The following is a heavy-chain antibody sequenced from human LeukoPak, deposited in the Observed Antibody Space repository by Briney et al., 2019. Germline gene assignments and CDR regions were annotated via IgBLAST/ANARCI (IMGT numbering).Heavy chain of an antibody. CDR1: GFTFSSYA. V-gene: IGHV3-23*01. D-gene: IGHD5-12*01. CDR3: AKDGYSGYDSQSNRYYYYMDV. J-gene: IGHJ6*03. CDR2: ISGSGGST. Sequence: GGSLRLSCAASGFTFSSYAVSWVRQAPGKGLEWVSAISGSGGSTYYADSVKGRFTISRDNSKNTLYLQMNSLRAEDTAVYYCAKDGYSGYDSQSNRYYYYMDVWGKGTTVTVPS.